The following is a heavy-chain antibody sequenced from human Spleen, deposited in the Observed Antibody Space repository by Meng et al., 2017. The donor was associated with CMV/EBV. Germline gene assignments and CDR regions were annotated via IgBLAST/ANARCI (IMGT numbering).Heavy chain of an antibody. D-gene: IGHD3-3*01. CDR3: AKDDSAYFDFRSGYSTPPDY. Sequence: GGSLRLSCAATGFTFSTYAMSWVRQAPGKGLERVSTIVGSGGRTFYDDAVKGRFTISRDNSKSTLHLQLNSLRADDTAVYYCAKDDSAYFDFRSGYSTPPDYWGQGTLVTVSS. J-gene: IGHJ4*02. CDR1: GFTFSTYA. CDR2: IVGSGGRT. V-gene: IGHV3-23*01.